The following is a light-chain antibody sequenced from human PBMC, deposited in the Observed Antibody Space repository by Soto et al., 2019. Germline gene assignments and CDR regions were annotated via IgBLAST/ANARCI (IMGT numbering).Light chain of an antibody. CDR1: QSIAIY. CDR3: QQRATWPWT. V-gene: IGKV3-11*01. J-gene: IGKJ1*01. Sequence: IVSTQSPATLSFSPGEEATLSCRASQSIAIYLAWYQQKSGQSPRLLIYDTSNRAPGIPDRFSGSASGTDFTLTISSLEPEDFAVYYCQQRATWPWTFGQGTAVEIK. CDR2: DTS.